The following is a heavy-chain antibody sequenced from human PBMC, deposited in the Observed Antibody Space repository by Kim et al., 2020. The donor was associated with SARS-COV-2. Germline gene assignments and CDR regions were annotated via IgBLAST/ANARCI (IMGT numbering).Heavy chain of an antibody. Sequence: GGSLRLSCAASGFTFSSYAMHWVRQAPGKGLEWVAVISYDGSNKYYADSVKGRFTISRDNSKNTLYLQMNSLRAEDTAVYYCARGWDLVGATFGWGQGTLVTVSS. CDR3: ARGWDLVGATFG. CDR1: GFTFSSYA. J-gene: IGHJ4*02. D-gene: IGHD1-26*01. V-gene: IGHV3-30*04. CDR2: ISYDGSNK.